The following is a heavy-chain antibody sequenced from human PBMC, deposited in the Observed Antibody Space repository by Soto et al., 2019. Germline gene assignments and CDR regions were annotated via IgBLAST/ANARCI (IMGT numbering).Heavy chain of an antibody. D-gene: IGHD4-17*01. CDR2: ISSSSGTM. Sequence: GGSLRLSCAASGFTFSSYSMNWVRQAPGKGLEWVSYISSSSGTMYYADSVKGRFTISRDNAKNSLYLQMNSLRVEDTAVYYCARDESFYGDYFRHWGQGTLVTVSS. V-gene: IGHV3-48*04. CDR1: GFTFSSYS. J-gene: IGHJ1*01. CDR3: ARDESFYGDYFRH.